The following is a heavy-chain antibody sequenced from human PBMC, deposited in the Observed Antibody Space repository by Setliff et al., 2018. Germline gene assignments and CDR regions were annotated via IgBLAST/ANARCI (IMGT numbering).Heavy chain of an antibody. CDR1: GASISNYY. Sequence: PSETLSLTCSASGASISNYYWSWIRQPPGKGLEWIGYIYSSGSTNYNPSLKSRVAISRDTSTNQLSLELRSVTAADTAVYYCAREPTRTGGFYYLDVWGEGTTVTVSS. J-gene: IGHJ6*03. CDR3: AREPTRTGGFYYLDV. V-gene: IGHV4-4*08. D-gene: IGHD2-2*01. CDR2: IYSSGST.